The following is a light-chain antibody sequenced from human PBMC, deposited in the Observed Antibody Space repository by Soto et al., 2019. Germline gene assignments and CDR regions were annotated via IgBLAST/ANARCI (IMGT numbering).Light chain of an antibody. CDR2: GAS. V-gene: IGKV3-20*01. CDR3: QQYGSSTST. J-gene: IGKJ1*01. Sequence: EIVLTQSPGTLSLSPGERATLSCRASQSVSSSFLAWYQQRPGQAPRLLIYGASSRATGIPDRFSGSGSGTDFTVTIIRLEPEDFAVYYCQQYGSSTSTFGQGTKVEIK. CDR1: QSVSSSF.